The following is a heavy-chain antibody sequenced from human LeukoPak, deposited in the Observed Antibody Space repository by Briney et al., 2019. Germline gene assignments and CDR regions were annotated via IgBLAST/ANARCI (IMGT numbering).Heavy chain of an antibody. CDR3: ARQKDSSSWYPDY. V-gene: IGHV4-34*01. Sequence: PSETLSLTCAVYGGSFSGYYWSWIRQPPGKGLEWIGEINHSGSTNYNPSLKSRVTISVDTSKNQFSLKLSSVTAADTAVYYCARQKDSSSWYPDYWGQGTLVTVSS. CDR2: INHSGST. J-gene: IGHJ4*02. D-gene: IGHD6-13*01. CDR1: GGSFSGYY.